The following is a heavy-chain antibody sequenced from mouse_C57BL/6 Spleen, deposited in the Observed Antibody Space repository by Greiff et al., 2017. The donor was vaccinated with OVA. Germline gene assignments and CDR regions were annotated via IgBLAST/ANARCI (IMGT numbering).Heavy chain of an antibody. CDR3: ARRGLGAMDY. D-gene: IGHD4-1*01. Sequence: VQLKESGGGLVKPGGSLKLSCAASGFTFSDYGMHWVRQAPEKGLEWVAYISSGSSTIYYADTVKGRFTISRDNAKNTLFLQMTSLRSEETAMYYCARRGLGAMDYWGQGTSVTVSS. CDR2: ISSGSSTI. V-gene: IGHV5-17*01. CDR1: GFTFSDYG. J-gene: IGHJ4*01.